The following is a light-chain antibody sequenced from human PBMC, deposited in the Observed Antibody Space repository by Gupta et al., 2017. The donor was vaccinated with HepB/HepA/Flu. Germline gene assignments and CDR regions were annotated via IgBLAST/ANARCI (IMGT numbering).Light chain of an antibody. CDR2: AAS. J-gene: IGKJ1*01. CDR3: QQSYVTSRT. V-gene: IGKV1-39*01. CDR1: QNINNY. Sequence: DIQLTQSPSSLSAAVGDRVTITCRASQNINNYLNGYHQKPGEVPKLLIYAASSLQSGVPSRCSGSGSGTEVTPTITDLQPEDVGAVFCQQSYVTSRTFGQGTKVEI.